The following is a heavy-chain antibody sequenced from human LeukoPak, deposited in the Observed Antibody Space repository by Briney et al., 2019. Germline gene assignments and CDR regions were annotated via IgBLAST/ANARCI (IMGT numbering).Heavy chain of an antibody. CDR3: ARHSRLDKRTLSWADY. V-gene: IGHV4-59*08. J-gene: IGHJ4*02. CDR2: IYYSGST. Sequence: PSETLSLTCTVSGGSISSYYWSCIRQPPGKGLEWIGYIYYSGSTNYNPSLKSRVTISVDTSKNQFSLKLSPVTAADTAVYYCARHSRLDKRTLSWADYWGQGTLVTVSS. D-gene: IGHD2-2*03. CDR1: GGSISSYY.